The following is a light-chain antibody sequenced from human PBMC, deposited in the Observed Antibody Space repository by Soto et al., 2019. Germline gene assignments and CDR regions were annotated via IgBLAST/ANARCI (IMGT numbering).Light chain of an antibody. J-gene: IGKJ1*01. V-gene: IGKV1-5*03. CDR3: QQYSSYPET. Sequence: DIQMTQSPSTLSASVGDRVTITCRASQSISSWLAWYQQKPGTAPKLLIYKASSLESGVPSRFSGSGSGTEFTLTISSLQPDDFATYFCQQYSSYPETFGQGTKV. CDR2: KAS. CDR1: QSISSW.